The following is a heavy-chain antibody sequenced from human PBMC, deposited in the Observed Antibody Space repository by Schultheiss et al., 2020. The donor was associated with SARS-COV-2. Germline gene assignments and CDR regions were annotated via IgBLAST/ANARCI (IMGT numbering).Heavy chain of an antibody. V-gene: IGHV4-61*01. CDR2: IYYSGST. Sequence: SETLSLTCTVSGGSVSSGSYYWSWIRQPPGKGLEWIGYIYYSGSTNYNPSLKSRVTISVDTSKNQFSLKLSSVTAADTAVYYCARGQALRYYYYMDVWGKGTTVTVSS. J-gene: IGHJ6*03. D-gene: IGHD4-17*01. CDR1: GGSVSSGSYY. CDR3: ARGQALRYYYYMDV.